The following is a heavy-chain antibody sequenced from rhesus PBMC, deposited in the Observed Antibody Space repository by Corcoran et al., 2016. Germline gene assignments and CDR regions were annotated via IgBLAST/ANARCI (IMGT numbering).Heavy chain of an antibody. Sequence: QVQLQESGPGLVEPSETLSLTCSVTGGSMSSNGWSWTRQLTGKRLEWIGDINGNTGEAKYSPSLKSRVTMSRDASKSQYFLRLTSLTAADTAVYYCARWHFRGGSFGLDSWGQGVVVTVSS. CDR2: INGNTGEA. D-gene: IGHD6-37*01. CDR1: GGSMSSNG. CDR3: ARWHFRGGSFGLDS. V-gene: IGHV4-80*01. J-gene: IGHJ6*01.